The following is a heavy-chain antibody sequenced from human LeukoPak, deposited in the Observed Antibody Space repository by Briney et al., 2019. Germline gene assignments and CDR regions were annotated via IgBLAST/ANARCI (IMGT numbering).Heavy chain of an antibody. J-gene: IGHJ4*02. Sequence: GGSLRLSCAASGLTFSRYWMHWVRQPPGKWLVWVSRINSDGSSTRYADSVKGRFTISRDNAKNTLDLQMSSLRAEDTAVYYCARVDCSGGSCYFDYWGQGTLVTVSS. CDR3: ARVDCSGGSCYFDY. CDR1: GLTFSRYW. V-gene: IGHV3-74*01. D-gene: IGHD2-15*01. CDR2: INSDGSST.